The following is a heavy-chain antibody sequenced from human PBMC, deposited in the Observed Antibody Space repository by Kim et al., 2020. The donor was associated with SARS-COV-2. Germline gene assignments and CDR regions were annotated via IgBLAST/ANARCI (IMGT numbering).Heavy chain of an antibody. CDR2: ISYDGSNK. CDR3: AKESGSGSYYAWTYYYYGMDV. J-gene: IGHJ6*02. V-gene: IGHV3-30*18. D-gene: IGHD3-10*01. Sequence: GGSLRLSCAASGFTFSSYGMHWVRQAPGKGLEWVAVISYDGSNKYYADSVKGRFTISRDNSKNTLYLNSLRAEDTAVYYCAKESGSGSYYAWTYYYYGMDVWGQGTTVTVSS. CDR1: GFTFSSYG.